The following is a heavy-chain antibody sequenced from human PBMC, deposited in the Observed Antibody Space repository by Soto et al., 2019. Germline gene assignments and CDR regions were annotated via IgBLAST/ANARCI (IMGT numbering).Heavy chain of an antibody. Sequence: QVQLVQSGAEVKKPGASVKVSCQTSGYPFTTYDINWVRQATGQGLEWMGWMSPTSGETGYAQKFQGRVTMTRSTATSTAYMELTSLQSADTAVYYCARNPPDTGDFDYWGQGTLVTVSS. V-gene: IGHV1-8*01. CDR3: ARNPPDTGDFDY. J-gene: IGHJ4*02. D-gene: IGHD7-27*01. CDR2: MSPTSGET. CDR1: GYPFTTYD.